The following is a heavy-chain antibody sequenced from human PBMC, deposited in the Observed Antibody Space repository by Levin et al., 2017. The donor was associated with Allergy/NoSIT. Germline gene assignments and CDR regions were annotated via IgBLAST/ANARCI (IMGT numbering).Heavy chain of an antibody. CDR1: GGTFSSYA. Sequence: SVKVSCKASGGTFSSYAISWVRQAPGQGLEWMGGIIPIFGTANYAQKFQGRVTITADESTSTAYMELSSLRSEDTAVYYCARGYCSGGSCYSWDYYYGMDVWGQGTTVTVSS. CDR3: ARGYCSGGSCYSWDYYYGMDV. CDR2: IIPIFGTA. D-gene: IGHD2-15*01. V-gene: IGHV1-69*13. J-gene: IGHJ6*02.